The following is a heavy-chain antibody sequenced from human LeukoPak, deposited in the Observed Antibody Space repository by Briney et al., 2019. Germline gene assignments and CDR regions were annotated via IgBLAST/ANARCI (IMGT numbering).Heavy chain of an antibody. CDR1: GGSISSYY. CDR2: IYYSGST. D-gene: IGHD4-17*01. V-gene: IGHV4-59*08. CDR3: ARLSLTTVTTLNDYYYYGMDV. J-gene: IGHJ6*02. Sequence: PSEALSLTCTVSGGSISSYYWSWIRQPPGKGLEWIGYIYYSGSTSYNPSLKSRVTISVDTSKNQFSLKLSSVTAADTAVYYCARLSLTTVTTLNDYYYYGMDVWGQGTTVTVSS.